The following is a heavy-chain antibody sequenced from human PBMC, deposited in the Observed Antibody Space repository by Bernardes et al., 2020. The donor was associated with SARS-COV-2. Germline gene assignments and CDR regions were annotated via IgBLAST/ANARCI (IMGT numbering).Heavy chain of an antibody. Sequence: LRLSCAASGFNFNDFGMTWVRQAPGKGLEWVASITWSGDSTGYVDSVKGRFTISRDNAKKSLYLQMNSLRAEDTALYHCARGDIRGVSYLAYWGQGTLVTVSS. CDR3: ARGDIRGVSYLAY. D-gene: IGHD2-8*02. CDR1: GFNFNDFG. J-gene: IGHJ4*02. CDR2: ITWSGDST. V-gene: IGHV3-20*01.